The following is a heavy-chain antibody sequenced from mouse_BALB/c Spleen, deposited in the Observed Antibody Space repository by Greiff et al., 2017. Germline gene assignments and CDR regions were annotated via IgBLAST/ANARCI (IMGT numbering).Heavy chain of an antibody. CDR2: IDPANGNT. CDR1: GFNIKDTY. J-gene: IGHJ4*01. D-gene: IGHD1-1*01. V-gene: IGHV14-3*02. CDR3: ASRSVYYGYAMDY. Sequence: VQLQQSGAELVKPGASVKLSCTASGFNIKDTYMHWVKQRPEQGLEWIGRIDPANGNTKYDPKFQGKATITADTSSNTAYLQLCSLTSEDTAVYYCASRSVYYGYAMDYWGQGTSVTVSS.